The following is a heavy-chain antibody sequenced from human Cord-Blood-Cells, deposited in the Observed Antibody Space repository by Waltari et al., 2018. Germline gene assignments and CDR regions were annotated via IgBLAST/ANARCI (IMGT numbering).Heavy chain of an antibody. J-gene: IGHJ4*02. Sequence: QITLKESGPTLVKPTQTLTLTCTFSGFSLSTSGVGVGWIRQPPGKALEWLALIYWDDDKRYSPSLKSRLTITKDTSKNQVVLTMTNMDPVDTATYYCEHSSLVVVVTAFDYWGQGTLVTVSS. CDR1: GFSLSTSGVG. CDR2: IYWDDDK. V-gene: IGHV2-5*02. D-gene: IGHD2-15*01. CDR3: EHSSLVVVVTAFDY.